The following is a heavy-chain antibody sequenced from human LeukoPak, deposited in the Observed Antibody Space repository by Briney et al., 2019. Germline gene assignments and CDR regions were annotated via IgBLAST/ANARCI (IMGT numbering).Heavy chain of an antibody. CDR2: IYYSGST. CDR3: ARDSSGYFGLVDI. CDR1: GGSISSYY. V-gene: IGHV4-59*12. J-gene: IGHJ3*02. D-gene: IGHD3-22*01. Sequence: PSETLSLTCTVSGGSISSYYWSWIRHPPGKGLEWIGYIYYSGSTNYNPSLKSRVTISVDTSKNQFSLKLSSVAAADTAVYYCARDSSGYFGLVDIWGQGTMVTVSS.